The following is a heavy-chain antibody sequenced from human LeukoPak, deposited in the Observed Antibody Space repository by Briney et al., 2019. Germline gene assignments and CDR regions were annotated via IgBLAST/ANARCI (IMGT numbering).Heavy chain of an antibody. CDR2: IKQDGSEK. CDR3: ARGNGFIIDY. V-gene: IGHV3-7*01. Sequence: QPGGSLRLSCVASGFTLSSYWMHWVRQSPGKGLEWVAIIKQDGSEKFYVDSVKGRFTISRVNAKNSVYLQMNSLRVEDTAVYHCARGNGFIIDYWGQGTLVTVSS. J-gene: IGHJ4*02. CDR1: GFTLSSYW. D-gene: IGHD2-8*01.